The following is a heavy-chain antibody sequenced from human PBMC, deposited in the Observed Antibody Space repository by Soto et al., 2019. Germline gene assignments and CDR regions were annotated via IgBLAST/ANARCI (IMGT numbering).Heavy chain of an antibody. Sequence: ASVKVSCKASGGTFSSYAISWVRQAPGQGLEWMGWIIPIYGKTNYAQKLQGRVTMTTDTSTSTAYMELRSLRSDDTAVYYCARYPDIVVVVAANNFDYWGQGTLVTVSS. J-gene: IGHJ4*02. D-gene: IGHD2-15*01. CDR3: ARYPDIVVVVAANNFDY. CDR2: IIPIYGKT. V-gene: IGHV1-18*01. CDR1: GGTFSSYA.